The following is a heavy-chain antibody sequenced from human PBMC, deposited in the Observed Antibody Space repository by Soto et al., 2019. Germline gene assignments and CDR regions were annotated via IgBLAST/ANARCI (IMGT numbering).Heavy chain of an antibody. Sequence: QVQLVESGGGVVQPGRSLRLSCAASGFTFSSYAMHWVRQAPGKGLEWVAVISYDGSNKYYADSVKGRFTISRDNSKNKLYLQMNSLRAEDTAVYYCARDGILGIQLWLTPDYWGQGTLVTVSS. CDR2: ISYDGSNK. CDR1: GFTFSSYA. J-gene: IGHJ4*02. D-gene: IGHD5-18*01. V-gene: IGHV3-30-3*01. CDR3: ARDGILGIQLWLTPDY.